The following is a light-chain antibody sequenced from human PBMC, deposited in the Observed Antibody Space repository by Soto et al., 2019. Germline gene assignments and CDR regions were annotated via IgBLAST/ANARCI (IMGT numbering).Light chain of an antibody. J-gene: IGLJ3*02. Sequence: QSALTQPASVSGSPGQSITISCTGTSSDVGGYKYVSWYQQHPGKAPKVMIYEVNNRPSGVSNRFSGSKSGNTASLTISGLQPEDEGDYYCSSYSSTSTPWVFGGGTKVTVL. V-gene: IGLV2-14*01. CDR2: EVN. CDR1: SSDVGGYKY. CDR3: SSYSSTSTPWV.